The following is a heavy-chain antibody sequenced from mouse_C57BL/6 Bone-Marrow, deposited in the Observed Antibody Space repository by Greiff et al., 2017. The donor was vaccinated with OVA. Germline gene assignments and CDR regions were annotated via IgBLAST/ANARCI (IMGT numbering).Heavy chain of an antibody. CDR1: GFSFNTYA. V-gene: IGHV10-1*01. CDR2: IRSKSNNYAT. CDR3: VRRGLRPMTMDY. Sequence: DAGGGLVQPKGSLKLSCAASGFSFNTYAMNWVRQAPGKGLEWVARIRSKSNNYATYYADSVKDRFTISRDDSESMLYLQMNNLKTEDTAMYYCVRRGLRPMTMDYWGQGTSVTVSS. D-gene: IGHD2-4*01. J-gene: IGHJ4*01.